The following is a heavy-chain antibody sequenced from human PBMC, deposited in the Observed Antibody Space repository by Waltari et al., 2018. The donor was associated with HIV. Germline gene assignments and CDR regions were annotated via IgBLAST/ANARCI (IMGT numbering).Heavy chain of an antibody. V-gene: IGHV1-8*01. Sequence: QVQLVQSGAEVKKPGASVKVSCKASGYTFTSYDINWVRQATGQGLEWMGWMNPTSGNTGDAQKFQGRVTMTRNTSISTAFMEVSSLRSEDTAVYYCARVYYDSSGYYGAAGYWGQGTLVTVSS. CDR3: ARVYYDSSGYYGAAGY. J-gene: IGHJ4*02. CDR1: GYTFTSYD. CDR2: MNPTSGNT. D-gene: IGHD3-22*01.